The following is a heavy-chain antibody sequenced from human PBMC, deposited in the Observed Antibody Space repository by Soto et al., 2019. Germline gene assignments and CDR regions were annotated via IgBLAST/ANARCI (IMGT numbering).Heavy chain of an antibody. CDR1: GFTFSSYG. CDR3: ARDFEVATIRYYFDY. CDR2: IWYDGSNK. Sequence: QVQLVESGGGVVQPGRSLRLSCAASGFTFSSYGMHWVRQAPGKGLEWVAVIWYDGSNKYYADSVKGRFTISRDNSKNTLDLQMNSLRAEDTAVYYCARDFEVATIRYYFDYWGQGTLVTVSS. D-gene: IGHD5-12*01. J-gene: IGHJ4*02. V-gene: IGHV3-33*01.